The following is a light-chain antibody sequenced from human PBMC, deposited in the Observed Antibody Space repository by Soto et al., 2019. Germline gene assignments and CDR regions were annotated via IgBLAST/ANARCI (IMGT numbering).Light chain of an antibody. V-gene: IGLV1-40*01. CDR3: QSYDSSLSGYV. CDR1: SANIGAAYN. Sequence: QSFLTQPPAVSGAPGQRVTISCTGSSANIGAAYNVDWYQQLPGTAPKLLIYGNNNRPSGVPARFSGSKSGTSASLAIAGLQAEGEGDYYCQSYDSSLSGYVFGTGTKVTVL. J-gene: IGLJ1*01. CDR2: GNN.